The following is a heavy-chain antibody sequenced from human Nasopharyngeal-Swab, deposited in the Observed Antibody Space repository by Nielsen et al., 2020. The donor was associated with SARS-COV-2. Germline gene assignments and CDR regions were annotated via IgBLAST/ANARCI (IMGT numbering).Heavy chain of an antibody. J-gene: IGHJ5*02. CDR2: IDWDDDK. V-gene: IGHV2-70*11. CDR3: ARGYYDILTGYYLGIDP. CDR1: GFSLSTSGMC. Sequence: SGPTLVKPTQTLTLTCTFSGFSLSTSGMCVSWIRQPPGKALEWLARIDWDDDKYYSTSLKTRLTISKDTSKNQVVLTMTNMDPVDTATYYCARGYYDILTGYYLGIDPWGQGTLVTVSS. D-gene: IGHD3-9*01.